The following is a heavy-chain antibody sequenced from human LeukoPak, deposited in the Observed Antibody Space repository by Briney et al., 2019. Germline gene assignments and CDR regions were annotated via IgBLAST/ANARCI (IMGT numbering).Heavy chain of an antibody. CDR2: INHSGST. V-gene: IGHV4-34*01. Sequence: KPSETLSLTCAVYGESFSGYYWTWIRQPPGKGLEWIGEINHSGSTNYNPSLKSRVTISVDTSKNQFSLTLTSVTAADTAVYYCARDNDIQVNDYWGQGTLVTVSS. D-gene: IGHD1-1*01. J-gene: IGHJ4*02. CDR3: ARDNDIQVNDY. CDR1: GESFSGYY.